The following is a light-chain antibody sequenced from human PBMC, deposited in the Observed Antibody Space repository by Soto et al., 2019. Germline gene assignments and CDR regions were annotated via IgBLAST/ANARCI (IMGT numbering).Light chain of an antibody. CDR1: QSVSGN. CDR3: QQYDNWPRT. CDR2: GAS. J-gene: IGKJ1*01. Sequence: EIVMTQSPATLSVSPGERATLSCRASQSVSGNLAWYQQKPGQAPRLLIYGASTRATGTPARFSGGGSGTECTLTISSLQSEGFAVYYCQQYDNWPRTFGQGTKVEIK. V-gene: IGKV3-15*01.